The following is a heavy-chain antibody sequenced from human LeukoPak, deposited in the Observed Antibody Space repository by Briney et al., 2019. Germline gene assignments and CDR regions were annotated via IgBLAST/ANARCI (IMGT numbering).Heavy chain of an antibody. Sequence: GASLKVSCKASGYTFTGYYMHWVRQAPGQGLEWMGRINPNSGGTNYAQKFQGRVTMTRDTSISTAYMELSRLRSDDTAVYYCARVYYYGSGSYSAGAEYFQHWGQGTLVTVSS. V-gene: IGHV1-2*06. CDR1: GYTFTGYY. J-gene: IGHJ1*01. CDR2: INPNSGGT. CDR3: ARVYYYGSGSYSAGAEYFQH. D-gene: IGHD3-10*01.